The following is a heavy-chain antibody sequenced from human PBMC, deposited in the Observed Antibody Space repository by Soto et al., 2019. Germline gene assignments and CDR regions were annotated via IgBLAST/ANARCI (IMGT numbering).Heavy chain of an antibody. CDR1: GGSISSRGYY. CDR3: ARAGYDILTAPGWFDP. CDR2: IYYSGST. J-gene: IGHJ5*02. D-gene: IGHD3-9*01. V-gene: IGHV4-39*07. Sequence: SETLSLTCTVSGGSISSRGYYWGWIRQPPGKGLEWIGTIYYSGSTYYNPSLKSRVTISVDTSKNQFSLKLSSVTAADTAVYYCARAGYDILTAPGWFDPWGQGTLVTVS.